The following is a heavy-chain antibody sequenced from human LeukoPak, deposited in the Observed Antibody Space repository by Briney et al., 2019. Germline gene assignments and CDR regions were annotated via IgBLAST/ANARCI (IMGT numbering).Heavy chain of an antibody. D-gene: IGHD6-19*01. V-gene: IGHV4-38-2*02. CDR1: GNFISSGFY. Sequence: SETLSLTCTMSGNFISSGFYWVWLRQTPGKGLQWIGSLYSTGTTYYNPSLAGRVTVSTDSSKNQLSLKLRSVTAADTAVYYCAGQWAVANTRRFAIWGQGSRVTVSS. CDR2: LYSTGTT. CDR3: AGQWAVANTRRFAI. J-gene: IGHJ3*02.